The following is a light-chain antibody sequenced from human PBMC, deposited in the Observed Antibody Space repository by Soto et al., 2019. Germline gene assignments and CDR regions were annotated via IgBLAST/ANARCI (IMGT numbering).Light chain of an antibody. CDR2: DVS. CDR1: SSDVGGYNF. J-gene: IGLJ1*01. Sequence: QSVVTQPASVSGSPGQSITISCTGTSSDVGGYNFVSWYQQLPGKVPKLLIYDVSIRPSGISHRFSGSKSGNTASLTISGLQAEDEGDYYCSSYTTTSTPYVFGTGTKLTVL. V-gene: IGLV2-14*03. CDR3: SSYTTTSTPYV.